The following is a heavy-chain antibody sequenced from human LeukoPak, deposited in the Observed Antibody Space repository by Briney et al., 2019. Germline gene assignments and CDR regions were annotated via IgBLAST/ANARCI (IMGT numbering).Heavy chain of an antibody. J-gene: IGHJ3*02. V-gene: IGHV3-74*01. CDR1: EFTFSSFW. CDR2: MNSDGSGI. CDR3: ARERRTSGWYDAFDM. Sequence: GGSLRLSCTASEFTFSSFWMHWVRQAPGKGLVWVSRMNSDGSGIRYADSVKGRFTISRDNAKNTLYLQMNSLRAEDTAVYYCARERRTSGWYDAFDMRGQGTMVTVSS. D-gene: IGHD6-19*01.